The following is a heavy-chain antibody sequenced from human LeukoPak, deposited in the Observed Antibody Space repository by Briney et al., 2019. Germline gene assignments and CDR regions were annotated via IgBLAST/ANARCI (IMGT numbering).Heavy chain of an antibody. V-gene: IGHV1-69*13. CDR3: ARDRTTVTTRSDYYYGMDV. Sequence: ASVKVSCKASGYTFTSYYMHWVRQAPGQGLEWMGGIIPIFGTANYAQKIQGRVTITADESTSTAYMGLSSLRSEDTAVYYCARDRTTVTTRSDYYYGMDVWGQGTTVTVSS. CDR1: GYTFTSYY. D-gene: IGHD4-17*01. CDR2: IIPIFGTA. J-gene: IGHJ6*02.